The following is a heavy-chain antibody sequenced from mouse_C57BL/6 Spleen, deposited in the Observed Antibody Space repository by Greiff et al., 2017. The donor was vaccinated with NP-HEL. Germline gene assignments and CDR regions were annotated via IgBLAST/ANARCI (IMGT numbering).Heavy chain of an antibody. CDR1: GFTFTDYY. V-gene: IGHV7-3*01. CDR2: IRNKANGYTT. CDR3: ARYGDYDYDGGAWFAY. Sequence: DVQLVESGGGLVQPGGSLSLSCAASGFTFTDYYMSWVRQPPGKALEWLGFIRNKANGYTTEYSASVKGRFTISRDNSQSILYLQMNALRAEDSATYYCARYGDYDYDGGAWFAYWGQGTLVTVSA. J-gene: IGHJ3*01. D-gene: IGHD2-4*01.